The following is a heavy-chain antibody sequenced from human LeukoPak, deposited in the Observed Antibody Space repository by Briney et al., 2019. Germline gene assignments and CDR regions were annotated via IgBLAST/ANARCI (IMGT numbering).Heavy chain of an antibody. CDR3: ARGNEWAFDY. Sequence: PGGSLRLSCAGSGFTFSSYWMHWVRQAPGKGPGWVSRINTDGTSTIYADSVKGRFTISRDNAKNTPYLQMKSLRAEDTAVYTCARGNEWAFDYWAQGTLVTVSS. CDR2: INTDGTST. V-gene: IGHV3-74*01. J-gene: IGHJ4*02. D-gene: IGHD1-26*01. CDR1: GFTFSSYW.